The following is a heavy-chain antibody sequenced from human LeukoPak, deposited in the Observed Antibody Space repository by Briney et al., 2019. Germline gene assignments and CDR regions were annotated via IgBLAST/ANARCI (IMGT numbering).Heavy chain of an antibody. CDR2: INHSGST. Sequence: SETLSLTCAVYGGSFSGYYWSWIRQPPGKGLEWIGEINHSGSTNYNPSLKSRVTISVDTSKNQFSLQLKSVTPEDTAVYYCARIVGGDIDYWGQGTLVTVSS. CDR3: ARIVGGDIDY. V-gene: IGHV4-34*01. CDR1: GGSFSGYY. J-gene: IGHJ4*02. D-gene: IGHD5-12*01.